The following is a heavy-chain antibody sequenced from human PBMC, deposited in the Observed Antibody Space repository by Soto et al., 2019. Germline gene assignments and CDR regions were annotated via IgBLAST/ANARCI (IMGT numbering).Heavy chain of an antibody. V-gene: IGHV1-69*01. D-gene: IGHD2-21*01. CDR1: GGTFSSFG. J-gene: IGHJ6*02. CDR3: AMNVVSDYGMDI. Sequence: QVQLVQSGAEVKRPGSSVKVSCKTSGGTFSSFGISWVRQAPGQGFEWIGWILPIFGTTNYAQTLQGRVTITADESTSTAYMELSSLGSDDTAVYHCAMNVVSDYGMDIWGQGTTVTVAS. CDR2: ILPIFGTT.